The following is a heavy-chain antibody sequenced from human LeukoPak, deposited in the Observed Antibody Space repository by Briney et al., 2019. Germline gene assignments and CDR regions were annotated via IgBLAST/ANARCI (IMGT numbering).Heavy chain of an antibody. CDR3: ARDGRTYYYDSSGYFFDY. CDR2: IYSGGST. J-gene: IGHJ4*02. D-gene: IGHD3-22*01. CDR1: GFTVSSNY. Sequence: GGSLRLSCAASGFTVSSNYMSWVRQAPGKGLEWVSVIYSGGSTYYADSVKGRFTISRDNSKNTLYLQMNSLRADDTAVYYCARDGRTYYYDSSGYFFDYWGQGTLVTVSS. V-gene: IGHV3-66*02.